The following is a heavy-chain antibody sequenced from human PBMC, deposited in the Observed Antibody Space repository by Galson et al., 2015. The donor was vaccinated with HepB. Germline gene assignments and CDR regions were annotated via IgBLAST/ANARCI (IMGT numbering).Heavy chain of an antibody. CDR2: IKSKTDGGTT. CDR1: GFTFSNAW. J-gene: IGHJ4*02. Sequence: SLRLSCAASGFTFSNAWMSWVRQAPGKGLEWVGRIKSKTDGGTTDYAAPVKGRFTISRDDSKNTLYLQMNSLKTEDTAVYYCTTDLGVGANPFDYWGQGTLVTVSS. V-gene: IGHV3-15*01. CDR3: TTDLGVGANPFDY. D-gene: IGHD1-26*01.